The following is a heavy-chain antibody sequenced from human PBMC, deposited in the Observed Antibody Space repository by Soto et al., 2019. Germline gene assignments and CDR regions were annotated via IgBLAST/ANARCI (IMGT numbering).Heavy chain of an antibody. V-gene: IGHV1-69*02. D-gene: IGHD5-12*01. J-gene: IGHJ5*02. CDR2: IIPILGIA. CDR1: GGTFSSYT. CDR3: AHGGWEDRRDGYRGWFDP. Sequence: QVQLVQSGAEVKKPGSSVKVSCKASGGTFSSYTISWVRQAPGQGREWMGRIIPILGIANYAQKFQGRVTITADKSTSTACMELSSLRSEDTAGYYCAHGGWEDRRDGYRGWFDPWGQGTLVTVSS.